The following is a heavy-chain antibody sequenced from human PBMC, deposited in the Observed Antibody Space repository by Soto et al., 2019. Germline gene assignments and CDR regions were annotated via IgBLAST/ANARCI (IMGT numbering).Heavy chain of an antibody. V-gene: IGHV1-18*01. Sequence: QVQLVQSGAEVKKPGASVKVSCKASGYTFTSYGISWVRQAPGQGLEWMGWISAYNGNTKYAQKLQGRVTMTTDTPTRNAYMELRSLRSDDTAVYYCARDLGGSYYAPVDSWGPGTLVTVSS. CDR1: GYTFTSYG. J-gene: IGHJ4*02. D-gene: IGHD1-26*01. CDR2: ISAYNGNT. CDR3: ARDLGGSYYAPVDS.